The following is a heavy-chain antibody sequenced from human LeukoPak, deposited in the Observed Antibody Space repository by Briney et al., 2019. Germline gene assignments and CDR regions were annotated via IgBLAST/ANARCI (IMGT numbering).Heavy chain of an antibody. CDR1: GYTFRNYG. CDR2: ISPYNGDT. V-gene: IGHV1-18*01. D-gene: IGHD6-19*01. J-gene: IGHJ5*02. Sequence: GASVKVPCKASGYTFRNYGITWVRQAPGQGLEWMGWISPYNGDTRYAQKVQGRVTMTTDTSTSTAYMELRSLRSNDTAVYYCTRGGSSGPEGWFDPWAQGTLVTVSS. CDR3: TRGGSSGPEGWFDP.